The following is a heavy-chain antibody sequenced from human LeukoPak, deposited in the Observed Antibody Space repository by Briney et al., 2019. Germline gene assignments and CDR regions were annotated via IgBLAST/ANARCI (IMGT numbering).Heavy chain of an antibody. CDR2: INHSGST. CDR3: ASSAAEYLYYFDY. D-gene: IGHD6-13*01. V-gene: IGHV4-34*01. Sequence: PSETLSLTCAVYGGSFSGYYRSWIRQPPGKGLEWIGEINHSGSTNYNPSLKSRVTISVDTSKNQFSLKLSSVTAADTAVYYCASSAAEYLYYFDYWGQGTLVTVSS. CDR1: GGSFSGYY. J-gene: IGHJ4*02.